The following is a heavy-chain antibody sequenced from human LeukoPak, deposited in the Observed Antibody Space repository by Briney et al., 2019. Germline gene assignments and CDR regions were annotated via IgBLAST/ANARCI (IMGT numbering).Heavy chain of an antibody. V-gene: IGHV1-2*04. D-gene: IGHD2-15*01. CDR1: GYTFTGYY. CDR3: AREGCSGGSCYLRLGAFDI. CDR2: INPNSGGT. Sequence: ASVKVSCKASGYTFTGYYMHWVRQAPGQGLEWMGWINPNSGGTNYAQKFQGWVTMTRDTSISTAYMELSRLRSDDTAVYYCAREGCSGGSCYLRLGAFDIWGQGTMVTASS. J-gene: IGHJ3*02.